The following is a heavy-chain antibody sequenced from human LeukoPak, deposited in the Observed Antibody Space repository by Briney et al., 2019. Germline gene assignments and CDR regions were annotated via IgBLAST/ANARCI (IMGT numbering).Heavy chain of an antibody. V-gene: IGHV3-48*03. CDR1: GFTISSYE. J-gene: IGHJ4*02. Sequence: GGSLRLPCAASGFTISSYEMNWVRQASGKGLEWISYIHSSGSTIYYADSVKGRFTISRDNAKNSLYLQMNSLRAEDTAVYYCVRDKSGCCFDYWGQGTLVTVSS. CDR2: IHSSGSTI. CDR3: VRDKSGCCFDY. D-gene: IGHD1-26*01.